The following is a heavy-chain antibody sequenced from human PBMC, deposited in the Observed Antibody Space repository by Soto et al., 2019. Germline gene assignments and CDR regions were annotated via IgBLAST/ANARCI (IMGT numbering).Heavy chain of an antibody. CDR3: TTGPTYYYYGMDV. V-gene: IGHV3-15*01. CDR1: GFTFSNAW. J-gene: IGHJ6*02. Sequence: GSLRLSCAASGFTFSNAWMSWVRQAPGKGLEWVGRIKSKTDGGTTDYAAPVKGRFTISRDDSKNTLYLQMNSLKTEDTAVYYCTTGPTYYYYGMDVWGQGTTVTVSS. CDR2: IKSKTDGGTT.